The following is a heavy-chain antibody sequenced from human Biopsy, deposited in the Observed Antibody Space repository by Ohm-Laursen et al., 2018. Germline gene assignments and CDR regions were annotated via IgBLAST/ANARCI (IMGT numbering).Heavy chain of an antibody. V-gene: IGHV3-11*01. J-gene: IGHJ4*02. CDR1: GFTFSDYY. D-gene: IGHD3-22*01. CDR3: AKDRGYYYDRSVYYYFDY. CDR2: ITNTGRTV. Sequence: SLRLSCAAPGFTFSDYYMNWIRQAPGKGLEWVSFITNTGRTVYADSVKGRFTISRDNADNSLHLQMKSLRGEDTAVYYCAKDRGYYYDRSVYYYFDYWGQGTLVTVSS.